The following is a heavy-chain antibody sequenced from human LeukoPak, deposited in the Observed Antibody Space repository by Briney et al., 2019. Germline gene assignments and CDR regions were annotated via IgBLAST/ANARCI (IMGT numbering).Heavy chain of an antibody. D-gene: IGHD3-22*01. CDR1: GFTFSSYA. CDR2: ISGSGGST. V-gene: IGHV3-23*01. Sequence: PGGSLRLSCAASGFTFSSYAMSWVRQAPEKGLEWVSAISGSGGSTYYADSVKGRFTISRDSSKNTLYLQMSSLRAEDTAVYYCAKDAYYYDSSSYYTFPDYWGQGTLVTVSS. CDR3: AKDAYYYDSSSYYTFPDY. J-gene: IGHJ4*02.